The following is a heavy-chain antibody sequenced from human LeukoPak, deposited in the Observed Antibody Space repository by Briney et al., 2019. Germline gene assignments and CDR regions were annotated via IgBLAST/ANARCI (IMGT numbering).Heavy chain of an antibody. D-gene: IGHD2-2*01. CDR1: GGSISSYY. CDR2: IYYSGST. J-gene: IGHJ6*03. V-gene: IGHV4-59*12. Sequence: SETLSLTCTVPGGSISSYYWSWIRQPPGKGLEWIGYIYYSGSTNYNPSLKSRATISVDTSKNQFSLKLSSVTAADTAVYYCARGRRQYCSSTSCYPSGRYYYMDVWGKGTTVTVSS. CDR3: ARGRRQYCSSTSCYPSGRYYYMDV.